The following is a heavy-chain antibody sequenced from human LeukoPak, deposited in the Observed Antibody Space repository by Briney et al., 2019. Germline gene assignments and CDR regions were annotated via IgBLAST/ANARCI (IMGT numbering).Heavy chain of an antibody. Sequence: SETLSLTCTVSGYSISSGYYWGWIRQPPGKGLEWIGSIYDSGSTYYTPSLKSRVTISVDTSKNQFSLKLSSVTAADTAVYYWARDNGYMDGWGKGTTVTVSS. CDR3: ARDNGYMDG. V-gene: IGHV4-38-2*02. CDR2: IYDSGST. CDR1: GYSISSGYY. J-gene: IGHJ6*03.